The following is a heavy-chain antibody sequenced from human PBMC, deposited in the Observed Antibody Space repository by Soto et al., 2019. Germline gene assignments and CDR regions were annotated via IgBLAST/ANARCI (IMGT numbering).Heavy chain of an antibody. Sequence: QVQLQESGPGLVKPSETLSLTCTVSGGSISSYYWSWIRQPPGKGLEWIGFIYYSGTTKYNPSLKNRVTISVETSKNQFSLKVNSVTAADTAVYHCARVRGGSYYEGFDYWGQGTLVIASS. V-gene: IGHV4-59*01. J-gene: IGHJ4*02. CDR1: GGSISSYY. CDR2: IYYSGTT. D-gene: IGHD1-26*01. CDR3: ARVRGGSYYEGFDY.